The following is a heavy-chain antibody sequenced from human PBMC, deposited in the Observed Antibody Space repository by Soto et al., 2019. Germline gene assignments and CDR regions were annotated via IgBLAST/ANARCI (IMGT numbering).Heavy chain of an antibody. CDR1: GGSISSYY. CDR2: IYYSGST. Sequence: PSETLSLTCTVSGGSISSYYWSWIRQPPGKGLEWIGYIYYSGSTNYSPSLKSRVTISVDTSKNQFSLKLSSVTAADTAVYYCARHVDYGDYAGGYYFDYWGQGTLVTVSS. J-gene: IGHJ4*02. D-gene: IGHD4-17*01. V-gene: IGHV4-59*08. CDR3: ARHVDYGDYAGGYYFDY.